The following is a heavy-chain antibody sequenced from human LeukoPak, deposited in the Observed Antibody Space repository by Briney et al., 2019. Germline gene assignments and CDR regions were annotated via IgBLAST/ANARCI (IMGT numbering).Heavy chain of an antibody. Sequence: GASVKVSCKASGYTFTGYYMHWVRQAPGQGFEWMGWINPNSGGTNYAQKFQGRVTMTRDTSISTAYMELSRLRSDDTAVYYCARDRGVDYCSGGSCSHYYYYMDVWGKGTTVTISS. V-gene: IGHV1-2*02. D-gene: IGHD2-15*01. CDR1: GYTFTGYY. CDR2: INPNSGGT. CDR3: ARDRGVDYCSGGSCSHYYYYMDV. J-gene: IGHJ6*03.